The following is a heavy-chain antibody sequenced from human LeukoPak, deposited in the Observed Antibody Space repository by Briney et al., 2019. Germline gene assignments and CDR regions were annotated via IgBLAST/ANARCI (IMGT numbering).Heavy chain of an antibody. V-gene: IGHV4-38-2*01. CDR1: GYSISRGYY. Sequence: SETLSLTCSVSGYSISRGYYWGWIRQPPGKGLEWIGSISRGGSTYYSPSLKSRVTISVDTSKNQFSLKLSSLTAADTAVYYCARHAGWELLLYGMDVWGQGTTVTVSS. J-gene: IGHJ6*02. D-gene: IGHD1-26*01. CDR3: ARHAGWELLLYGMDV. CDR2: ISRGGST.